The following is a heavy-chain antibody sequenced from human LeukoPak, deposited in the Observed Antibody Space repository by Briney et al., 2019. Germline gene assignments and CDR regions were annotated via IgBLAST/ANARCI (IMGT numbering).Heavy chain of an antibody. CDR1: GGSISSYY. CDR3: ARYSRGFGY. V-gene: IGHV4-59*01. J-gene: IGHJ4*02. D-gene: IGHD4-11*01. Sequence: SETLSLTCTVSGGSISSYYWSWIRQPPGKGLEWIGNIYYSGSTNYNPSLKSRVTISVDTSKNQFSLRLSSVTAADTAVYYCARYSRGFGYWGQGTLVTVSS. CDR2: IYYSGST.